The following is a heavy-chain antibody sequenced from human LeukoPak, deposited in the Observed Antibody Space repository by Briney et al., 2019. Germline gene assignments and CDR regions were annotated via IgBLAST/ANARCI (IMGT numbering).Heavy chain of an antibody. CDR2: TYHSGRT. CDR1: GGSISGNNW. J-gene: IGHJ4*02. CDR3: ARHGDCYFDY. V-gene: IGHV4-4*02. D-gene: IGHD3-10*01. Sequence: SETLSLTCAVSGGSISGNNWWSWVRQPPGKGLEWIGETYHSGRTNYNPSLKSRVTISVDKSKNQLSLELSFVTAADTAVYYCARHGDCYFDYWGQGSLVTLST.